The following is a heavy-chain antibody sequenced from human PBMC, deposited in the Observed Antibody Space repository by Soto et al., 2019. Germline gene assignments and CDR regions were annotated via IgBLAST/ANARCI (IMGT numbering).Heavy chain of an antibody. CDR1: GGSFSGYY. V-gene: IGHV4-34*01. J-gene: IGHJ4*02. CDR3: ARVQDDSQY. Sequence: QVQLPQWGAGLLKPSETLSLTCAVYGGSFSGYYWSWIRQSPGKGLEWNGEIHHTGSTNYNPSLKSRVTISVDTSKNQFSLKLSSVTAADTAVYYCARVQDDSQYWSQGTLVTVPS. D-gene: IGHD3-22*01. CDR2: IHHTGST.